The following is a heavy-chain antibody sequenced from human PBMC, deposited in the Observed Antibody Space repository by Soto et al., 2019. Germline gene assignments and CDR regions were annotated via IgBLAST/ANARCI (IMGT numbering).Heavy chain of an antibody. CDR2: IVSGGST. J-gene: IGHJ4*02. D-gene: IGHD1-26*01. CDR1: GFKVGSSY. V-gene: IGHV3-53*01. Sequence: EVKVIESGGDLIEPGGSLRLSCAASGFKVGSSYVTWVRQAPGEGLEWVSVIVSGGSTHYADSVTGRFTVSRDVSNNTVYLHMSSLRAEDTAVYFCATDSRNVGIGYFDSWDLGTLVTVSS. CDR3: ATDSRNVGIGYFDS.